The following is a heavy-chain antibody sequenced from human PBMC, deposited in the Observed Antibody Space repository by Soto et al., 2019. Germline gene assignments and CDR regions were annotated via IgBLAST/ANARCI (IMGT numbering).Heavy chain of an antibody. D-gene: IGHD6-19*01. J-gene: IGHJ4*02. Sequence: QVQLQESGPGLVKPSQTLSLTCTVSGGSISSGGYYWSWIRQHPGKGLEWIGYIYYSGSTYYNPSRKSRVTTSVDTSKNQFSLKLSSVTAADTAVYYCARSELQWLTDYWGQGTLVTVSS. CDR2: IYYSGST. CDR3: ARSELQWLTDY. CDR1: GGSISSGGYY. V-gene: IGHV4-31*03.